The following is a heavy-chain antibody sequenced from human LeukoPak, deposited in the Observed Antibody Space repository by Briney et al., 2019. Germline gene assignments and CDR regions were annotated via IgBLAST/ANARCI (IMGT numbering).Heavy chain of an antibody. D-gene: IGHD3-22*01. CDR1: GYSFTSYW. CDR3: ARLNYYDSSGYQGPDY. CDR2: IYPGDSDT. Sequence: GESLKISRKGSGYSFTSYWIGWVRQMPGKGLEWMGIIYPGDSDTRYSPSFQGQVTISADKSISTAYLQWSSLKASDTAMYYCARLNYYDSSGYQGPDYWGQGTLVTVSS. V-gene: IGHV5-51*01. J-gene: IGHJ4*02.